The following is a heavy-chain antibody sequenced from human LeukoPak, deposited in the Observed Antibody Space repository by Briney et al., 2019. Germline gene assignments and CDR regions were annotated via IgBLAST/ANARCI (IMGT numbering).Heavy chain of an antibody. J-gene: IGHJ4*02. CDR1: GGSISSGDYY. CDR3: ARDLSESYYFDY. Sequence: NTSQTLSLTCTVSGGSISSGDYYWSWIRQPPGKGLEWIGYIYYSGSTYYNPSLKSRVTISVDTSKDQFSLKLSSVTAADTAVYYCARDLSESYYFDYWGQGTLVTVSS. CDR2: IYYSGST. D-gene: IGHD2/OR15-2a*01. V-gene: IGHV4-30-4*08.